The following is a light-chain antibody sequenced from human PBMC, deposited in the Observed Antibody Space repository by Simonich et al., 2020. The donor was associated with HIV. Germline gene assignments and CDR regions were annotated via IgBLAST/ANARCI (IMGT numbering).Light chain of an antibody. J-gene: IGKJ4*01. CDR3: QHYYSTAPT. CDR2: WAS. Sequence: DIVMTQSPDSLAVSLGERATINCKSSQSVLYSSNNKNYLAWYQQKPGQPPKLLIYWASTRESGVPDRFSGSGSGTDFTLTISSLQAEEVAVYYCQHYYSTAPTFGGGTKVEIK. CDR1: QSVLYSSNNKNY. V-gene: IGKV4-1*01.